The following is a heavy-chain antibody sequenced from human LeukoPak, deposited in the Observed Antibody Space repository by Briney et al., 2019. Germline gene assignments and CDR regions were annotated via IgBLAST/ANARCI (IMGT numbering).Heavy chain of an antibody. CDR1: AFTFSNYA. CDR3: AKDGSRAWDIGFQH. V-gene: IGHV3-23*01. CDR2: ISGSGDST. D-gene: IGHD2-15*01. J-gene: IGHJ1*01. Sequence: GGSLRLSCAASAFTFSNYAMSWVRQAPGKGLEWVSSISGSGDSTYYADSVKGRFTISRDNSKNTLYLQMNSLRAEDTAVYYCAKDGSRAWDIGFQHWGQGTLVTVSS.